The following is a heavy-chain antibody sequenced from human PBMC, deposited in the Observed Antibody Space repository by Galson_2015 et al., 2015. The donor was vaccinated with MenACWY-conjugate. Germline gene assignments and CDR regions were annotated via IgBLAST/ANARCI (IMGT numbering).Heavy chain of an antibody. V-gene: IGHV5-51*01. CDR3: ARRLYGTGPDDGMDV. D-gene: IGHD1-1*01. CDR2: IYPGDSDT. J-gene: IGHJ6*02. CDR1: GYSFTSYW. Sequence: QSGAEVKKPGESLKISCKGSGYSFTSYWIGWVRQMPGKGLEWMGIIYPGDSDTRYSPSFQGQDTISADKSISTAYMQWSSLKASDTAMYYCARRLYGTGPDDGMDVWGQGTTVTVSS.